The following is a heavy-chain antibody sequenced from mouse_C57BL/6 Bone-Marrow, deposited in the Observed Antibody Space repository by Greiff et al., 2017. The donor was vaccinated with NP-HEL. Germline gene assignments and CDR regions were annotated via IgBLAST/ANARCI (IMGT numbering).Heavy chain of an antibody. CDR1: GYTFTSYG. CDR3: ARDGVRAMDY. D-gene: IGHD2-14*01. Sequence: VQLQHSGAELARPGASVKLSCKASGYTFTSYGISWVKQRTGQGLEWIGEIYPRSGNTYYNEKFKGKATLTADKSSSTAYMELRSLTSEDSAVYFCARDGVRAMDYWGQGTSVTVSS. V-gene: IGHV1-81*01. CDR2: IYPRSGNT. J-gene: IGHJ4*01.